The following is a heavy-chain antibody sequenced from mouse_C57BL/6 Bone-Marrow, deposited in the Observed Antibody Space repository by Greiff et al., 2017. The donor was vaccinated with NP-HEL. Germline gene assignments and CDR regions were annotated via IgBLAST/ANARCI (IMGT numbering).Heavy chain of an antibody. V-gene: IGHV1-82*01. CDR2: IYPGDGDT. D-gene: IGHD2-5*01. CDR3: ARRAYYSNYWYFDV. Sequence: QVHVKQSGPELVKPGASVKISCKASGYAFSSSWMNWVKQRPGKGLEWIGRIYPGDGDTNYNGKFKGKATLTADKSSSTAYMQLSSLTSEDSAVYFCARRAYYSNYWYFDVWGTGTTVTVSS. J-gene: IGHJ1*03. CDR1: GYAFSSSW.